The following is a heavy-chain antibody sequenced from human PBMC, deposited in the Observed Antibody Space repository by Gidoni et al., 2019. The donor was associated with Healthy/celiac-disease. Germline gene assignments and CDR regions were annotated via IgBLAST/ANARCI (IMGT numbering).Heavy chain of an antibody. V-gene: IGHV1-24*01. CDR3: ATGLTVKGGYHYYYYMDV. CDR1: GYTLTELS. CDR2: FDPEDGET. D-gene: IGHD4-4*01. J-gene: IGHJ6*03. Sequence: QVQLVQSGAEVKKPGASVTVACKVSGYTLTELSMHWVRQAPGKGLEWMGGFDPEDGETIYAQKFQGRVTMTEDTSTDTAYMELSSLRSEDTAVYYCATGLTVKGGYHYYYYMDVWGKGTTVTVSS.